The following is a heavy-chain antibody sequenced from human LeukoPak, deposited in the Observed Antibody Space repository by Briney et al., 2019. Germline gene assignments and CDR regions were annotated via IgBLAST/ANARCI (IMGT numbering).Heavy chain of an antibody. V-gene: IGHV4-59*01. CDR1: GGSISSYY. Sequence: SSETLSLTCTVSGGSISSYYWSWIRQPPGKGLEWIGYIYYSGSTNYTPSLKSRVTISVDTSKNQFSLKLSSVTAADTAVYYCARGLTPVAFDIWGQGTMVTVSS. CDR3: ARGLTPVAFDI. J-gene: IGHJ3*02. CDR2: IYYSGST.